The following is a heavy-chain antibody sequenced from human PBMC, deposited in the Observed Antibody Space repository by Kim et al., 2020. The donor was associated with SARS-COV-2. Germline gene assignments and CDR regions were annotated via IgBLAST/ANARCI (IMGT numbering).Heavy chain of an antibody. J-gene: IGHJ4*02. CDR3: AREGRYYYGSGSYPYFDY. Sequence: ASVKVSCKASGYTFTSYAMHWVRQAPGQRLEWMGWINAGNGNTKYSQKFQGRVTITRDTSASTAYMELSSLRSEDTAVYYCAREGRYYYGSGSYPYFDYWGQGTLVTVSS. D-gene: IGHD3-10*01. CDR2: INAGNGNT. CDR1: GYTFTSYA. V-gene: IGHV1-3*01.